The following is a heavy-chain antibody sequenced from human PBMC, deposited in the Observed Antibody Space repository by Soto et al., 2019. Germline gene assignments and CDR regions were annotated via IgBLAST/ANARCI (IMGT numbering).Heavy chain of an antibody. D-gene: IGHD2-8*01. Sequence: GGSLRLSCVASGFTFSDYTMHWVRQAPCKGLEWVAVISSNGNNKSYTDSVKGRFTMSRDNSKNTLYLQLNILRTEDTPLFFCAREVSPNSDPVNWANKLFGPWRQATLVTVSS. CDR2: ISSNGNNK. V-gene: IGHV3-30-3*01. CDR1: GFTFSDYT. J-gene: IGHJ5*02. CDR3: AREVSPNSDPVNWANKLFGP.